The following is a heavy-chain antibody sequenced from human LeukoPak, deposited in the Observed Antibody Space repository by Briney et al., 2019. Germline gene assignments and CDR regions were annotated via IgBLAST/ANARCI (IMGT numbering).Heavy chain of an antibody. Sequence: PSETLSLTCAVYGGSLSGYYWSWIRQPPGKGLEWIGEINHSGSTNYNPSLKSRVTIPVDTSKNQFSLKLSSVTAADTAVYYCARGNRNYDFWSGYQPWGQGTLVTVSS. V-gene: IGHV4-34*01. D-gene: IGHD3-3*01. CDR1: GGSLSGYY. CDR3: ARGNRNYDFWSGYQP. J-gene: IGHJ5*02. CDR2: INHSGST.